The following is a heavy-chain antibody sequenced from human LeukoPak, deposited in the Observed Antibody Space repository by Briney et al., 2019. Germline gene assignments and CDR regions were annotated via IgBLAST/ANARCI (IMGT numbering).Heavy chain of an antibody. D-gene: IGHD5-18*01. CDR1: GGTLSSYA. J-gene: IGHJ4*02. CDR2: SIPILGIA. Sequence: ASVKVSCKASGGTLSSYAISWVRQAPGQGLEWMGRSIPILGIANYAQKFQGRVTITADKSTSTAYMELSSLRSEDTAVYYCARGYTEGYSYGYYYFDYWGQGTLVTVSS. V-gene: IGHV1-69*04. CDR3: ARGYTEGYSYGYYYFDY.